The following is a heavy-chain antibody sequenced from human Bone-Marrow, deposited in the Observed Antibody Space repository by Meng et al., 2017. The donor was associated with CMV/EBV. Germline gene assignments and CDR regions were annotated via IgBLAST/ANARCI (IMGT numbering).Heavy chain of an antibody. Sequence: GGSLRLSCAASGFTFSSYAIHWVRQAPGKGLEWVAVILYDGSNKYYADSVKGRFTISRDNSKNTLYLQMNSLRAEDTAVYYCARGITIFGVVNIRSRMDVWGQGTTVTVSS. D-gene: IGHD3-3*01. J-gene: IGHJ6*02. CDR2: ILYDGSNK. V-gene: IGHV3-30-3*01. CDR1: GFTFSSYA. CDR3: ARGITIFGVVNIRSRMDV.